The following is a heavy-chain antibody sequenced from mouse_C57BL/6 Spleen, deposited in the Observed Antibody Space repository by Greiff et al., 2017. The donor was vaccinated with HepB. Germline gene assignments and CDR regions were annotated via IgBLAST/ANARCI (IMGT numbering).Heavy chain of an antibody. Sequence: VQLQQSGPGLVKPSQSLSLTCSVTGYSITSGYYWNWIRQLPGNKLEWMGYISYDGSNNYNPSLKNRISITRDTSKNQFFLKLNSVTTEDTATYYCARENSGYAMDYWGQGTSVTVSS. J-gene: IGHJ4*01. D-gene: IGHD3-2*02. CDR1: GYSITSGYY. CDR2: ISYDGSN. V-gene: IGHV3-6*01. CDR3: ARENSGYAMDY.